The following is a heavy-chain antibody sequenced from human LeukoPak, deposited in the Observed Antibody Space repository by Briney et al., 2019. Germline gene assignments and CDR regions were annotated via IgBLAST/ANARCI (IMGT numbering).Heavy chain of an antibody. CDR1: GYTFAGQY. J-gene: IGHJ4*02. D-gene: IGHD3-10*01. CDR2: INPNSGDT. CDR3: ATGSGTYSPDY. Sequence: ASVNVSCKSSGYTFAGQYLHWVRQAPGQALEGMGWINPNSGDTTYAQKFEGRVTMTRDKYISTAYMDLSRLTSADTAVYYCATGSGTYSPDYWGQGTLVTVSS. V-gene: IGHV1-2*02.